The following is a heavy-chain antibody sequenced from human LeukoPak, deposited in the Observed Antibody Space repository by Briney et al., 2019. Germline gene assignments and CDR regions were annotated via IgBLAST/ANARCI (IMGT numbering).Heavy chain of an antibody. J-gene: IGHJ3*02. V-gene: IGHV1-2*02. CDR1: GYTFTGYY. CDR2: INPNSGGT. CDR3: ARVQQLLSAFDI. Sequence: GASVKVSCKASGYTFTGYYMHWVRQAPGQGPEWMGWINPNSGGTNYAQKFQGRVTMTRDTSISTAYMELSRLRSDDTAVYYCARVQQLLSAFDIWGQGTMVTVSS. D-gene: IGHD1-1*01.